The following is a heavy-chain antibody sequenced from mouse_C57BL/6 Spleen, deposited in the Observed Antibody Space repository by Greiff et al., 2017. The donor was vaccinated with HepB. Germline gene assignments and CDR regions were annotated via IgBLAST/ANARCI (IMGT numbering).Heavy chain of an antibody. CDR1: GYTFTSYW. CDR3: AREGPSPYYFDY. CDR2: IHPNSGST. Sequence: VQLQQPGAELVKPGASVKLSCKASGYTFTSYWMHWVKQRPGQGLEWIGMIHPNSGSTNYNEKFKSKATLTVDKSSSTAYMQLSSLTSEDSAVYYCAREGPSPYYFDYWGQGTTLTVSS. V-gene: IGHV1-64*01. J-gene: IGHJ2*01.